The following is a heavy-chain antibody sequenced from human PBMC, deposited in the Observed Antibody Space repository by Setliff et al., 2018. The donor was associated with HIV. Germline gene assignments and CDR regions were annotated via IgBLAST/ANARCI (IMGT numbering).Heavy chain of an antibody. V-gene: IGHV3-30*07. CDR1: GFTFSDSV. CDR3: ARSGDGDYYYYMDV. Sequence: PGGSLRLSCTASGFTFSDSVMHWVRQPPGKGLEWVAAISVDGSGKFYADSVKGRFTISRDNSRNTLYLQMNSLRAEDTAVYYCARSGDGDYYYYMDVWGKGTTVTVSS. CDR2: ISVDGSGK. D-gene: IGHD7-27*01. J-gene: IGHJ6*03.